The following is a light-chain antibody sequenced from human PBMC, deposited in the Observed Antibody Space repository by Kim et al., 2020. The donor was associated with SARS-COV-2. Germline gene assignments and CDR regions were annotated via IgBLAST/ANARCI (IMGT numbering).Light chain of an antibody. CDR1: ISDVDDYNY. Sequence: QSITISCTGTISDVDDYNYVSWDQQHPGKAPKLMIYEVTKRPSGVSYRFSGSKSGNTASLTISGLQAEDEADYYCSSYTSSSGLMVFGGGTQLTVL. V-gene: IGLV2-14*01. J-gene: IGLJ3*02. CDR2: EVT. CDR3: SSYTSSSGLMV.